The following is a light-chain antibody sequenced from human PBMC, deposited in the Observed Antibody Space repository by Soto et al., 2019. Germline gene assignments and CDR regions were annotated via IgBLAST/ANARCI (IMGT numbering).Light chain of an antibody. CDR3: CSYAGSYTWV. V-gene: IGLV2-11*01. CDR1: SSDVGGSNY. Sequence: QSALTQPRSVSGSPGQSVTISCTGTSSDVGGSNYVSWYQQYPGKAPKLMTYDVSKRPSGIPDRFSGSKSGNTASLTISGLQAEDEADYYCCSYAGSYTWVFGGGTKLTVL. CDR2: DVS. J-gene: IGLJ3*02.